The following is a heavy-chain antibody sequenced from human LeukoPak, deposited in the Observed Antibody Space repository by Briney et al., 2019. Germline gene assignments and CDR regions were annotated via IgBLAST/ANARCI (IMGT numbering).Heavy chain of an antibody. CDR1: GFTFSSYS. J-gene: IGHJ4*02. D-gene: IGHD6-19*01. Sequence: GGSLRLSCAASGFTFSSYSMNWVRQAPGKGLQWVSVIYSGGSTYYADSVKGRFTISRDDSKNTLYLQMNSLRAEDTAVYYCATQKYITVASTSDYWGQGTLVTVSS. CDR2: IYSGGST. V-gene: IGHV3-53*01. CDR3: ATQKYITVASTSDY.